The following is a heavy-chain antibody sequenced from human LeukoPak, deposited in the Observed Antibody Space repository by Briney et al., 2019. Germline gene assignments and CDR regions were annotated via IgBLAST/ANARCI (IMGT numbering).Heavy chain of an antibody. Sequence: SLRHSCWTSGFTLCYQVCPSAPRATAEGVERVSRWKRNQYSIVNADSVKVRFTISRDNAKSSLYLQMNSLRVEDTALYFCARDMDVMIGHRYYDYGLDVWGEGTTVTVSS. CDR2: WKRNQYSI. V-gene: IGHV3-9*01. J-gene: IGHJ6*04. CDR1: GFTLCYQV. CDR3: ARDMDVMIGHRYYDYGLDV. D-gene: IGHD2-21*01.